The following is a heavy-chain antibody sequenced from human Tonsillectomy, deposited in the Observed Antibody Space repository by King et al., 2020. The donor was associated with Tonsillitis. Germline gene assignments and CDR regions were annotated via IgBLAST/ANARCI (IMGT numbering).Heavy chain of an antibody. J-gene: IGHJ6*03. Sequence: VQLQESGPGLVKPSETLSLTCTVSGGSISSYYWSWIRQPPGKGLEWIGYIYYSGSTNYNPSLKSRVTISVDTSKNQFSLKLSSVTAADTAVYYCARGAAYSSGWYGYYYYYIDVWGKGTTVTVSS. CDR3: ARGAAYSSGWYGYYYYYIDV. CDR2: IYYSGST. CDR1: GGSISSYY. V-gene: IGHV4-59*01. D-gene: IGHD6-19*01.